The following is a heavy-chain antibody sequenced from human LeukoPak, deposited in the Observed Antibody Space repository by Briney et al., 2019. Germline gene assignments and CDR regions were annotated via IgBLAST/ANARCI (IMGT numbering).Heavy chain of an antibody. D-gene: IGHD1-26*01. CDR1: GGSFSGYY. J-gene: IGHJ4*02. V-gene: IGHV3-7*04. CDR2: IYPDGSEK. CDR3: AGAPWELPDY. Sequence: PSETLSLTCAVYGGSFSGYYWSWIRQPPGKGLEWVANIYPDGSEKYYEDSVKGRFSISRDNAKNSLYLQMSSLRAEDTAVYYCAGAPWELPDYWGQGTLVTVSS.